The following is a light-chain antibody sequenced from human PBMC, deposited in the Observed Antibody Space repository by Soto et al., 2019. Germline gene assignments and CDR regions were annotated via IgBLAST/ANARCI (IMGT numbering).Light chain of an antibody. V-gene: IGLV2-14*01. J-gene: IGLJ2*01. CDR2: HVS. CDR1: SSDVGAYKF. Sequence: QSALTQPASVSGSPGQSITISCTGTSSDVGAYKFVSWYHQHPGKAPKLIIYHVSNQPSGVSNLFSGSKSGNTPSLTISGLQADDEADYYCNSYTSSSTLPFGGGTKLTVL. CDR3: NSYTSSSTLP.